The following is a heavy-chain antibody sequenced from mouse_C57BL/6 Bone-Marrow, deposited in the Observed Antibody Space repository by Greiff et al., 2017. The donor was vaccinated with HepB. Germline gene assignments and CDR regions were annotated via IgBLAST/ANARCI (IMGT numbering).Heavy chain of an antibody. CDR1: GYAFTNYL. CDR2: INPGSGGT. CDR3: ARGADGRGFAY. V-gene: IGHV1-54*01. J-gene: IGHJ3*01. Sequence: QVQLQQSGAELVRPGTSVKVSCKASGYAFTNYLIEWVKQRPGQGLEWIGVINPGSGGTNYNEKFKGKATLTADKSSSTAYIQLSSLTSEDSAVYFCARGADGRGFAYWGQGTLVTVSA. D-gene: IGHD2-3*01.